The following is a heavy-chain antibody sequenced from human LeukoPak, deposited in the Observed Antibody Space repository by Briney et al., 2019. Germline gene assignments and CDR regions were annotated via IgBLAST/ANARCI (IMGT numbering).Heavy chain of an antibody. CDR2: FDPEDGET. D-gene: IGHD3-22*01. V-gene: IGHV1-24*01. CDR1: GYTLTELS. J-gene: IGHJ4*02. CDR3: ARDQGRYYDSSGYYPY. Sequence: ASVKVSCKVSGYTLTELSMHWVRQAPGKGLEWMGGFDPEDGETIYAQKFQGRVTITADESTSTAYMELSSLRSEDTAVYYCARDQGRYYDSSGYYPYWGQGTLVTVSS.